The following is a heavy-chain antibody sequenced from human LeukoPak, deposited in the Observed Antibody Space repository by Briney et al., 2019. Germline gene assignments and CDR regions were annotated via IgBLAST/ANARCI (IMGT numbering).Heavy chain of an antibody. CDR3: ARDREVPAAKGVAHWFDP. J-gene: IGHJ5*02. Sequence: SETLSLTCTVSGGSISSYYWSWIRQPPGKGLEWIGYIYYSGSTNYNPSLKSRVTISVDTSKNQFSLRLSSVTAADTAVYYCARDREVPAAKGVAHWFDPWGQGTLVTVSS. CDR1: GGSISSYY. CDR2: IYYSGST. V-gene: IGHV4-59*01. D-gene: IGHD2-2*01.